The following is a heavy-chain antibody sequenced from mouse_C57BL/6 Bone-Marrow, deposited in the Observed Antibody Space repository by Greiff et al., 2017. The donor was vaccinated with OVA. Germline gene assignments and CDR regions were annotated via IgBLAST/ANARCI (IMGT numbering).Heavy chain of an antibody. D-gene: IGHD1-1*01. CDR1: GYAFSSYW. CDR3: ARESSYDYFDY. Sequence: VQLQQSGAELVKPGASVKISCKASGYAFSSYWMNWVKQRPGKGLEWIGQIYPGDGDTNSNGKFKGKATLTADKSSSTAYMQLSSLTSEDSAVYFGARESSYDYFDYWGQGTTLTVSS. V-gene: IGHV1-80*01. J-gene: IGHJ2*01. CDR2: IYPGDGDT.